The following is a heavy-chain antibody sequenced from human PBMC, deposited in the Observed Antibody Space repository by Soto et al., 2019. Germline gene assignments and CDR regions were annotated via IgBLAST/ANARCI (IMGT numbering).Heavy chain of an antibody. Sequence: SETLSLTCSVSGGFVSSSSYSWGWIRQSPGKGLEWIGTIYSSENTYYNPSLLSRVTISVDTSKNEFSLRLSSVTAADTAVYYCARQSSGWYNWFDPWGQGTLVTVS. CDR2: IYSSENT. D-gene: IGHD6-19*01. V-gene: IGHV4-39*01. CDR1: GGFVSSSSYS. CDR3: ARQSSGWYNWFDP. J-gene: IGHJ5*02.